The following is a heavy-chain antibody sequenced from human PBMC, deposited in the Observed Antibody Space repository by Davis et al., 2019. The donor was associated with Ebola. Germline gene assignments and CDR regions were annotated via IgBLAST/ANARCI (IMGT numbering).Heavy chain of an antibody. CDR3: ARGDLRVATIYEFGHYFDY. Sequence: SVKVSCKASGGDFNNFPISWVRQAPGQGLEWMGGITPVYNTINYAQKFQGRVTITADTSTTTAYMELRSLSSGDTAVYFCARGDLRVATIYEFGHYFDYWGQGTLVTVSS. D-gene: IGHD5-24*01. V-gene: IGHV1-69*06. CDR2: ITPVYNTI. CDR1: GGDFNNFP. J-gene: IGHJ4*02.